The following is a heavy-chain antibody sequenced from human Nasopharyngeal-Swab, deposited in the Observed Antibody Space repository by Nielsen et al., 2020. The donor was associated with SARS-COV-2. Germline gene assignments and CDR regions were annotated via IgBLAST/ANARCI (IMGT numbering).Heavy chain of an antibody. D-gene: IGHD2-2*01. J-gene: IGHJ4*02. CDR1: GFTFSTYA. CDR3: ARRSLPAASDD. Sequence: GESLKISCAASGFTFSTYAMYWVRQPPAKGLEWVSIISGSGGSTYYADSVKGRFTISRDNAKNSLYLQMSSLRADDTAVYYCARRSLPAASDDWGQGTLVTVSS. CDR2: ISGSGGST. V-gene: IGHV3-23*01.